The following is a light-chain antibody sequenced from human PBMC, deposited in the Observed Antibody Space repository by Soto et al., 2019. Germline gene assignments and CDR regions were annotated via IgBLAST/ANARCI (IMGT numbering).Light chain of an antibody. J-gene: IGKJ4*01. Sequence: DIQMTQSPSTLSASVGDRVTITCRASQSISNWLAWYQQKPGKAPKLLIYRASSLESGAPSRFSGSGSGTEFTLTISSLQPDDFAIYYCQQYNSYSQLTFGGGTKVEIK. CDR3: QQYNSYSQLT. CDR1: QSISNW. CDR2: RAS. V-gene: IGKV1-5*03.